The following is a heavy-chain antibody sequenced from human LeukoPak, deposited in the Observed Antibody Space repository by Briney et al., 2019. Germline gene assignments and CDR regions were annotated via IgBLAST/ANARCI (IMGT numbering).Heavy chain of an antibody. CDR2: INHSGST. J-gene: IGHJ4*02. CDR1: GGSISSYY. V-gene: IGHV4-34*01. Sequence: SETLSLTRTVSGGSISSYYWSWIRQPPGKGLEWIGEINHSGSTNYNPSLKSRVTISVDTSKNQFSLKLSSVTAADTAVYYCARYSYGYYLDYWGQGTLVTVSS. CDR3: ARYSYGYYLDY. D-gene: IGHD5-18*01.